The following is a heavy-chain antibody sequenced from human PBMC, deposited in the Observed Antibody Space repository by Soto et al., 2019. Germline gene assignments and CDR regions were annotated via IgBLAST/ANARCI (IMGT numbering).Heavy chain of an antibody. D-gene: IGHD5-12*01. Sequence: PGGSLRLSCAASGFTFSNYAITWVRQAPGKGLEWVSIISGSSGTIYYADSVKGRFTISRDNSRNSLYLQMNSLRAEDTAVYYCARLVATVPYYYYYYGMDVWGQGTTVTVSS. CDR3: ARLVATVPYYYYYYGMDV. CDR2: ISGSSGTI. J-gene: IGHJ6*02. V-gene: IGHV3-21*01. CDR1: GFTFSNYA.